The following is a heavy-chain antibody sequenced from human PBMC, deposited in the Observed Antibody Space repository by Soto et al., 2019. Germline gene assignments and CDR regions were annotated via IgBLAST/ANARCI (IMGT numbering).Heavy chain of an antibody. CDR2: IYPRDSQI. D-gene: IGHD3-10*01. CDR3: ASPYFSTFGAFDI. V-gene: IGHV5-51*01. CDR1: GYTFPTYW. J-gene: IGHJ3*02. Sequence: GESLKISCKGSGYTFPTYWIGWVRQMPGKGLEWMGIIYPRDSQIRYSPSFQGQVTISADKSINTAYLQWSSLKASGTAMYYCASPYFSTFGAFDIWGLGTMVTVSS.